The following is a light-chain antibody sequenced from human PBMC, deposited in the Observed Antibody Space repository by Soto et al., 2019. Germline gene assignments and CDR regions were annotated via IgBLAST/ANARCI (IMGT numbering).Light chain of an antibody. CDR1: QSIGSSY. CDR3: QQYGSSGT. J-gene: IGKJ1*01. CDR2: GAS. Sequence: VLTQSPGTLSLSPGERATLSCRASQSIGSSYLAWYQQKPGQAPRLLIYGASNRATGIPDRFSGSGSGTDFTLTISRLEPEDFAVYYCQQYGSSGTFGQGTKVDIK. V-gene: IGKV3-20*01.